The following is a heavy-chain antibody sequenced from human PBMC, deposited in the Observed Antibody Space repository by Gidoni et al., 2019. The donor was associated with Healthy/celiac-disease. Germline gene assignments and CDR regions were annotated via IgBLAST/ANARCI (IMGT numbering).Heavy chain of an antibody. D-gene: IGHD4-4*01. CDR3: ARGRGFAVTTEGYFDY. Sequence: QLQLQESGPGLVKPSETLSLTCTVSGGSISSSSYYWGWIRQPPGKGLEWIGSIYYSGSTYYNPSLKSRVTISVDTSKNQFSLKLSSVTAADTAVYYCARGRGFAVTTEGYFDYWGQGTLVTVSS. J-gene: IGHJ4*02. CDR2: IYYSGST. V-gene: IGHV4-39*07. CDR1: GGSISSSSYY.